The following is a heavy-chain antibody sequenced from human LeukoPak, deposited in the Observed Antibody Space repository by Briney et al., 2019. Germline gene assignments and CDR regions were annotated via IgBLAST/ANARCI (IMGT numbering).Heavy chain of an antibody. J-gene: IGHJ4*02. CDR3: ATRLGYCSITSCQSFDDPYYFDY. CDR2: ISSSSSYI. D-gene: IGHD2-2*01. Sequence: GGSLRLSCAASGFTFSSYSMNWVRQAPGKGLEWVSSISSSSSYIYYADSVKGRFTISRDNAKNSLYLQMNSLRAEDTAVYYCATRLGYCSITSCQSFDDPYYFDYWGQGTLVTVSS. V-gene: IGHV3-21*01. CDR1: GFTFSSYS.